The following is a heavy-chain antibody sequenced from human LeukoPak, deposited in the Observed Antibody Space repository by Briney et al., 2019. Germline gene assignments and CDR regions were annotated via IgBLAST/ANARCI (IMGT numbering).Heavy chain of an antibody. CDR1: GFTFSNYW. Sequence: GGSLRLSCVASGFTFSNYWMYWVRKAPGKGLVWVSRIDSDGSSTSYADSVKGRFTISRDNAKNTLYLQMNSLRAEDTAVYFCARAAYGYQYYFDYWGQGTLVTVSS. CDR3: ARAAYGYQYYFDY. J-gene: IGHJ4*02. D-gene: IGHD5-18*01. CDR2: IDSDGSST. V-gene: IGHV3-74*01.